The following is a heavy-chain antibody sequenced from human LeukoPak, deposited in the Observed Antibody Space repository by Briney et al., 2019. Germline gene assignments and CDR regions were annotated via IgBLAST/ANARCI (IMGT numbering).Heavy chain of an antibody. CDR1: GFTFSSYA. CDR3: AKDQGATITYYYMDV. Sequence: PGGSLRLSCAASGFTFSSYAMSWVRQAPGRGLEWVSAISGSGGSTYYADSVKGRFTISRDNSKNTLYLQMNSLRAEDTAVYYCAKDQGATITYYYMDVWGKGTTVTVSS. J-gene: IGHJ6*03. V-gene: IGHV3-23*01. CDR2: ISGSGGST. D-gene: IGHD5-24*01.